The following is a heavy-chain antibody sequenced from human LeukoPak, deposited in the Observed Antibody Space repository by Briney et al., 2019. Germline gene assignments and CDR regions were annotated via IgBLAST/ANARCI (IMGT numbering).Heavy chain of an antibody. J-gene: IGHJ4*02. CDR2: ISSSGSTI. D-gene: IGHD3-22*01. V-gene: IGHV3-11*01. CDR1: GFTFSDYY. CDR3: AREYYYDNSGYYYGY. Sequence: PGGSLRLSCAASGFTFSDYYMSWIRQAPGKGLEWVSYISSSGSTIYYADSVKGRFTISRDNAKNSLYLQMNSLRAEDTAVYYCAREYYYDNSGYYYGYWGQGTLVTVSS.